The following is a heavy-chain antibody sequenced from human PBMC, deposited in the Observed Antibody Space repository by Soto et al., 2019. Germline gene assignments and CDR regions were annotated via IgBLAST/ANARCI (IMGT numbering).Heavy chain of an antibody. CDR3: ARGRYCSGGSRLYHFGY. D-gene: IGHD2-15*01. V-gene: IGHV1-3*01. J-gene: IGHJ4*02. CDR1: GYTFTSYA. Sequence: QVQLVQSGAEVKKPGASVKVSCKASGYTFTSYAMHWVRQAPGQRLEWMGWINAGNGNTKYSQKFQGRVTITRDTSASTAYIELGSLRSEDTALDYCARGRYCSGGSRLYHFGYLGQGTLVTGSS. CDR2: INAGNGNT.